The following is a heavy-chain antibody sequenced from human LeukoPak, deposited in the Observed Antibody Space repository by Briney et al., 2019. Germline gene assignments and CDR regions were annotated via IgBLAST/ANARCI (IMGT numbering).Heavy chain of an antibody. CDR1: GYTFNGYY. D-gene: IGHD6-13*01. CDR3: SREEGVAGAGGGAFDI. Sequence: ASVKVSCKASGYTFNGYYMHWVRLAPGQGLEWMGWINPNSGGTNYAQKFEGRVTMTRDTSISTAYMVLRRLRSDGRGRYFRSREEGVAGAGGGAFDIWGQGTMVTVSS. V-gene: IGHV1-2*02. J-gene: IGHJ3*02. CDR2: INPNSGGT.